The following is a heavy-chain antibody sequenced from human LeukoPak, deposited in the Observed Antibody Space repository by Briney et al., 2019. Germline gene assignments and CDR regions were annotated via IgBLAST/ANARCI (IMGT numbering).Heavy chain of an antibody. D-gene: IGHD3-10*01. CDR3: AATSYGSGSP. CDR2: IKSKTDGGIT. V-gene: IGHV3-15*01. CDR1: GFSFSSAW. J-gene: IGHJ5*02. Sequence: GGSLRLSCAASGFSFSSAWMSWVRRAPGKGLEWVGLIKSKTDGGITDYAAPVKGRFTVSRDDSENMLYLQMNNLKTEDTAVYYCAATSYGSGSPWGQGTLVTVSS.